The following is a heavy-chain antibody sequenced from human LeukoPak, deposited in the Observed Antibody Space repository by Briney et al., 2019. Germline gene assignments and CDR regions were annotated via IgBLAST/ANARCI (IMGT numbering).Heavy chain of an antibody. CDR2: IYYSGST. D-gene: IGHD6-19*01. CDR1: GGSISSSSYY. J-gene: IGHJ4*02. V-gene: IGHV4-39*01. CDR3: ARHKISVAGTRDFDY. Sequence: SETLSLTCTVSGGSISSSSYYWGWIRQPPGKGLEWIGSIYYSGSTYYNPSLKSRVTISVDTSKNQFSLKLSSVTAADTAAYYCARHKISVAGTRDFDYWGQGTLVTVSS.